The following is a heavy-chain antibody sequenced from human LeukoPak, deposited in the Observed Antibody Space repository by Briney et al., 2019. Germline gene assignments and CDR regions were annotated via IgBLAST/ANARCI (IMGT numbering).Heavy chain of an antibody. CDR3: ARDRKVTHGMDV. CDR1: GFTFSSYS. CDR2: ISTSGSYI. V-gene: IGHV3-21*01. J-gene: IGHJ6*02. D-gene: IGHD4-11*01. Sequence: GGSLRLSCAASGFTFSSYSMSWGRQAPGKGLEWVSAISTSGSYIYYADSVKGRFTISRDNAKNSLYLQMNSLTAEDTAVYYFARDRKVTHGMDVWGQGTTVTVSS.